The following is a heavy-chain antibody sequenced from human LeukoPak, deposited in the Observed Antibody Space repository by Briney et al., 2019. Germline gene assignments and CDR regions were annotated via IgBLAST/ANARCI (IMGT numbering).Heavy chain of an antibody. J-gene: IGHJ4*02. CDR2: IYYSGST. Sequence: SETLSLTCIVSGGSISSHYWSWIRQPPGKGLEYIGYIYYSGSTDYNPSLKSRVTISLDTSKNQFSLNLSSVTAADTAVYYCARRSGVLDSRDSRYYSDHWGQGTLIPVSA. CDR3: ARRSGVLDSRDSRYYSDH. CDR1: GGSISSHY. V-gene: IGHV4-59*11. D-gene: IGHD3-22*01.